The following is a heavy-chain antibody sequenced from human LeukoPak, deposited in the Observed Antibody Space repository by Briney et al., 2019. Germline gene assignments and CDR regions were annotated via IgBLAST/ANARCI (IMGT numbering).Heavy chain of an antibody. CDR1: GGSFSDYY. J-gene: IGHJ6*02. CDR2: INHSGST. CDR3: ARDSLYYDFWSGYYIRGSRYYYGMDV. V-gene: IGHV4-34*01. D-gene: IGHD3-3*01. Sequence: PSETLSLTCAVYGGSFSDYYWSWIRQPPGKGLEWIGEINHSGSTNYNPSLKSRVTISVDTSKNQFSLKLASVTAADTAVYYCARDSLYYDFWSGYYIRGSRYYYGMDVWGQGTTVTVSS.